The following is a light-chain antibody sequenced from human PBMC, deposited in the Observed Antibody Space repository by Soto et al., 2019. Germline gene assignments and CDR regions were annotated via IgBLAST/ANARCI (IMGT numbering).Light chain of an antibody. V-gene: IGKV3-15*01. J-gene: IGKJ2*01. CDR1: QTVGSR. CDR2: GAS. Sequence: EIMMTQSPATLSVSPGEGATLSCRASQTVGSRLAWYQQKPGQAPRLIIYGASTRATDIPARFSGSGSGTEFTLTISSLQAEDLAVYFCQQYDSWPLYTFGQGTKVEIK. CDR3: QQYDSWPLYT.